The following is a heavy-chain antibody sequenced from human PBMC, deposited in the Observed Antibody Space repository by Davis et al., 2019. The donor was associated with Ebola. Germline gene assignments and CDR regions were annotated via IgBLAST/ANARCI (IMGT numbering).Heavy chain of an antibody. CDR1: GFTFSSYW. J-gene: IGHJ4*02. V-gene: IGHV3-7*01. D-gene: IGHD3-3*01. CDR3: ARDVATYYDFWSGYYTG. CDR2: IKQDGSEK. Sequence: GESLKISCAASGFTFSSYWMSWVRQAPGKGLEWVANIKQDGSEKYYVDSVKGRFTISRDNAKNSLYLQMNSLRAEDTAVYYCARDVATYYDFWSGYYTGWGQGAPVTVSS.